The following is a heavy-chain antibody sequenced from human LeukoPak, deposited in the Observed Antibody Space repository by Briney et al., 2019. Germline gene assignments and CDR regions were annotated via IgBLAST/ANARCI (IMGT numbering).Heavy chain of an antibody. Sequence: GGSLRLSCAASGFTFSSYSMNWVRQAPGKGLEWVSAISGSGGSTYYADSVKGRFTISRDNSKNTLYLQMNSLRAEDTAVYYCARGYCSSTSCYPDYWGQGTLVTVSS. V-gene: IGHV3-23*01. CDR3: ARGYCSSTSCYPDY. CDR1: GFTFSSYS. J-gene: IGHJ4*02. CDR2: ISGSGGST. D-gene: IGHD2-2*01.